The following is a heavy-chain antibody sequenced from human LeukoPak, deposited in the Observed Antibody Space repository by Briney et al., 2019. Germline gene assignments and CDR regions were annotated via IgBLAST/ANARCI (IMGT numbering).Heavy chain of an antibody. CDR2: IIPIFGTA. Sequence: ASVKVSCKASGGTFSSYAISWVRQAAGQGLEWMGGIIPIFGTANYAQKFQGRVTITTDESTSTAYMELSSLRSEDTAVYYCASTFSSSWYYFDYWGQGTLVTVSS. CDR1: GGTFSSYA. CDR3: ASTFSSSWYYFDY. V-gene: IGHV1-69*05. D-gene: IGHD6-13*01. J-gene: IGHJ4*02.